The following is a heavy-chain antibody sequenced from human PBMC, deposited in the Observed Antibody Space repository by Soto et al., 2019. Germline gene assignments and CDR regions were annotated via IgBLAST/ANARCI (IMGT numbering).Heavy chain of an antibody. D-gene: IGHD6-13*01. Sequence: SETLSLTCTVSGGSISSGDYYWSWIRQPPGKGLEWIGYIYYSGSTYYNPSLKSRVTISVDTSKNQFSLKLSSVTAADTAVYHCASRIAAAGTPLYWGQGTLVTVSS. CDR2: IYYSGST. CDR3: ASRIAAAGTPLY. V-gene: IGHV4-30-4*01. CDR1: GGSISSGDYY. J-gene: IGHJ4*02.